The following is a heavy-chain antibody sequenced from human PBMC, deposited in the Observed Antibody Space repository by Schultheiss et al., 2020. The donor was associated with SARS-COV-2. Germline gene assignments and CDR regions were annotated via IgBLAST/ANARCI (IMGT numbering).Heavy chain of an antibody. CDR1: GFSFSSYE. CDR2: VSSSGNTI. Sequence: GSLRLSCAASGFSFSSYEMNWIRQAPGKGLEWVSYVSSSGNTIHYAESVKGRSTMRRDNAKNSVYLEVDNLRAEDTAVYYCVREFRRTWLDYWGQGTLVTVSS. J-gene: IGHJ4*02. CDR3: VREFRRTWLDY. D-gene: IGHD3-22*01. V-gene: IGHV3-48*03.